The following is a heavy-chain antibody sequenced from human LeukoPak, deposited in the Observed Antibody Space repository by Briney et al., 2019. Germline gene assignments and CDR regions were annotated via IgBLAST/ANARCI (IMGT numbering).Heavy chain of an antibody. CDR1: GGSISSSTYY. J-gene: IGHJ5*02. CDR2: VYYTAST. CDR3: ARVWYGSATLGWFDP. D-gene: IGHD3-10*01. Sequence: SETLSLTCTVSGGSISSSTYYWGWIRQPPGEGLEWIGTVYYTASTYYNPSLRSRVTISVVTSKNQFSLKLSSVTAEDTAVLYCARVWYGSATLGWFDPWGQGTLVTVSS. V-gene: IGHV4-39*01.